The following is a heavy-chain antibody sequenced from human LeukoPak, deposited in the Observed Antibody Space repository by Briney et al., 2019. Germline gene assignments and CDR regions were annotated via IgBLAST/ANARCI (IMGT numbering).Heavy chain of an antibody. V-gene: IGHV4-59*08. CDR2: IHYSGSS. CDR3: ARQSIGELGNYQYYGIDV. D-gene: IGHD7-27*01. J-gene: IGHJ6*02. CDR1: GGSISSYY. Sequence: SETLSLTCSVSGGSISSYYWNWIRQSPGKGLEWIGFIHYSGSSNSNPSLQSRVTISVDTSKNQFSLKLTSVTAADTAVYYCARQSIGELGNYQYYGIDVWGQGTTVTVSS.